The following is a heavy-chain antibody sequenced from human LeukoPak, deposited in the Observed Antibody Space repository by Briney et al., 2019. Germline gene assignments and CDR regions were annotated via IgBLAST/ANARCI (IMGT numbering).Heavy chain of an antibody. V-gene: IGHV4-4*07. D-gene: IGHD1-26*01. CDR1: GGSISSYY. J-gene: IGHJ5*02. CDR2: IYTSGTT. CDR3: AATTIGWFDP. Sequence: SETLSLTCTVSGGSISSYYWSWLRQPAGKRLEWIGRIYTSGTTNYNPSLKSRVTMSVDTSKNQFSLRLSSVTAADTAMYYCAATTIGWFDPWGQGTLVTVSS.